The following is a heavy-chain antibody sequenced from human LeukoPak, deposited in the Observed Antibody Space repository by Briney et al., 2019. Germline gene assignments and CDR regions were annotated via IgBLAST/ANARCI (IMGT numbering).Heavy chain of an antibody. CDR3: VRVTGTWWADY. Sequence: PGGSLRLSCAASGFTVSNYGMNWVRQAPGEGLEWVSYISSSGTTIYYADSVKGRFTISRDNAKNSLHLQMNSLRDENTAVYYCVRVTGTWWADYWGQGTLVTVSS. CDR2: ISSSGTTI. V-gene: IGHV3-48*02. CDR1: GFTVSNYG. J-gene: IGHJ4*02. D-gene: IGHD2-8*02.